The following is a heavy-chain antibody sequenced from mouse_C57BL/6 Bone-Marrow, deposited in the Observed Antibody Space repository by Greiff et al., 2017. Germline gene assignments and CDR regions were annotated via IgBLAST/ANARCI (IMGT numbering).Heavy chain of an antibody. J-gene: IGHJ4*01. V-gene: IGHV1-76*01. CDR2: IYPGSGNT. CDR3: ARWRGNQFYYYAMDY. Sequence: VQLQQSGAELVRTGASVKLSCKASGYTFTDYYINWVKQRPGQGLEWIARIYPGSGNTYYNEKFKGKATLTAEKSSSTAYMQISSLTSEDSAVYFCARWRGNQFYYYAMDYWGQGTSVTVSS. CDR1: GYTFTDYY.